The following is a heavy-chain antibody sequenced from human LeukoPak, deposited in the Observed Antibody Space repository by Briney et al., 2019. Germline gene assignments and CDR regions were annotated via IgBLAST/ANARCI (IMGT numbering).Heavy chain of an antibody. CDR1: GFTFSDYY. J-gene: IGHJ1*01. V-gene: IGHV3-11*04. CDR3: ARSGKYCGGDCYPAEYFQH. D-gene: IGHD2-21*02. Sequence: GGSLRLSCAASGFTFSDYYMSWIRQAPGKGLEWVSYISSSGSTIYYADSVKGRFTISRDNAKNSLYLQMNSLRAEDTAVYYCARSGKYCGGDCYPAEYFQHWGQGTLVTVSS. CDR2: ISSSGSTI.